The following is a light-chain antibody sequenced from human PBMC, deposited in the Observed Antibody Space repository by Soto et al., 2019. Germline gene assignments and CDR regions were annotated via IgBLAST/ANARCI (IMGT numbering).Light chain of an antibody. Sequence: EIVLTQSPGTLSLSPGERATLSCRASQTINSMDLAWYQQRPGQAPRLLLYGASSWATGIPDRFTGSGSGTDFTLSISGLEPEGFAVYYCQQYYTFGQGTKLEIK. CDR2: GAS. V-gene: IGKV3-20*01. CDR3: QQYYT. J-gene: IGKJ2*01. CDR1: QTINSMD.